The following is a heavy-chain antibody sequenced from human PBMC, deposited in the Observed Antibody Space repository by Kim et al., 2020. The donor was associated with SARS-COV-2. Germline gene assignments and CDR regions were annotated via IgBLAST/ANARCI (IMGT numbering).Heavy chain of an antibody. D-gene: IGHD3-22*01. V-gene: IGHV3-21*01. CDR3: ASLYDSSDPFDY. CDR1: GFTFSSYS. CDR2: ISSSSSYI. J-gene: IGHJ4*02. Sequence: GGSLRLSCAASGFTFSSYSMNWVRQAPWKGLEWVSSISSSSSYIYYADSVKGRFTISRDNAKNSLYLQMNSLRAEDTAVYYCASLYDSSDPFDYWGQGTLVTVSS.